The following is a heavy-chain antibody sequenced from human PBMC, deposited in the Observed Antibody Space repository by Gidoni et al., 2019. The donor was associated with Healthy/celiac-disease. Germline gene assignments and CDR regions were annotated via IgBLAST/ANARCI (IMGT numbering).Heavy chain of an antibody. Sequence: QVQLVQSGAEVKKPGASVKVSCKASGYPFTGYYMHWVRQAPGQGLEWMGWINPNSGGTNYAQKFQGRVTMTRDTSISTAYMELSRLRSDDTAVYYCARGVYYGSGKKGVWFDPWGQGTLVTVSS. J-gene: IGHJ5*02. CDR3: ARGVYYGSGKKGVWFDP. D-gene: IGHD3-10*01. CDR1: GYPFTGYY. V-gene: IGHV1-2*02. CDR2: INPNSGGT.